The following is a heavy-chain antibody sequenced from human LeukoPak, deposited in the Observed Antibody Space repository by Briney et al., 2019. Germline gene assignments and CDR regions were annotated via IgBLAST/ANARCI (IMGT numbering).Heavy chain of an antibody. V-gene: IGHV1-58*01. Sequence: SVKVSCKASGFIFTSSAVQWVRQARGQRLEWIGWIVVGSGNTNYAQKFQERVTITRDMSTSTAYMELSSLRSEDTAVYYCAASSGYSYYYYGMDVWGKGTTVTVSS. CDR1: GFIFTSSA. D-gene: IGHD5-18*01. CDR2: IVVGSGNT. CDR3: AASSGYSYYYYGMDV. J-gene: IGHJ6*04.